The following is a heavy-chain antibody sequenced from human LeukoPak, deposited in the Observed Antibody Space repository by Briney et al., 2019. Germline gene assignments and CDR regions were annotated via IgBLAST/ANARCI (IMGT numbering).Heavy chain of an antibody. Sequence: GGSLRLSCAASGFTFSSYAMSWVCQAPGKGLEWVSAISGSGGSTYYADSVKGRFTISRDNSKNTLYLQMNSLRAEDTAVYYCAKESDLYCTNGVCYNDYWGQGTLVTVSS. CDR1: GFTFSSYA. J-gene: IGHJ4*02. V-gene: IGHV3-23*01. CDR2: ISGSGGST. CDR3: AKESDLYCTNGVCYNDY. D-gene: IGHD2-8*01.